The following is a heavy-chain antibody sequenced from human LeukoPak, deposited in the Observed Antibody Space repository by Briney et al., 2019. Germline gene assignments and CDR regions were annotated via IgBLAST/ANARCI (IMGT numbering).Heavy chain of an antibody. Sequence: GGSLRLSCAASGFIFDDYAMHWVRQAPGKGLEWVSGISWNSGSIGYADSVKGRFTISRDNAKNSLYLQLNSLRAEDTALYYCAKDVAAAGTDWYFDLWGRGTLVTVSS. D-gene: IGHD6-13*01. CDR1: GFIFDDYA. CDR3: AKDVAAAGTDWYFDL. J-gene: IGHJ2*01. CDR2: ISWNSGSI. V-gene: IGHV3-9*01.